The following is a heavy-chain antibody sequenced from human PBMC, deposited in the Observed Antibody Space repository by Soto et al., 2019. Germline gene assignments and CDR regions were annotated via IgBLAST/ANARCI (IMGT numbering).Heavy chain of an antibody. D-gene: IGHD5-12*01. J-gene: IGHJ5*02. CDR2: IIPIFGTA. V-gene: IGHV1-69*13. Sequence: GASVKVSCKASGGAFSSYSISWVRQAPGQGLEWMGGIIPIFGTANYAQKFQGRVTITADESTSTAYMELSSLRSEDTAVYYCARVPHVAIRLHWFDPWGQGTLVTVSS. CDR3: ARVPHVAIRLHWFDP. CDR1: GGAFSSYS.